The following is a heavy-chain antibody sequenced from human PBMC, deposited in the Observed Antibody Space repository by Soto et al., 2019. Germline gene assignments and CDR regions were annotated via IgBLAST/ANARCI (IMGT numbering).Heavy chain of an antibody. CDR2: IDPTNSYT. V-gene: IGHV5-10-1*01. Sequence: LGESLKISCQGSGYSFTTYWTSWVRQMPGKGLECKRRIDPTNSYTDYSPSFEGNVTMSVDRYINTAYLESSSLKTSDSAMYYCARLTLAHDSSGYHIFDYWVLVTLVSVSS. D-gene: IGHD3-22*01. CDR1: GYSFTTYW. J-gene: IGHJ4*02. CDR3: ARLTLAHDSSGYHIFDY.